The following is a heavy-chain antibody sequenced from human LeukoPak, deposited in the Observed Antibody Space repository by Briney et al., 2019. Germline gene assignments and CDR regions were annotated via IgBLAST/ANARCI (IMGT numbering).Heavy chain of an antibody. CDR3: ARDWDVVVPAAFDAFDI. V-gene: IGHV3-7*01. CDR2: IKQDGSEK. J-gene: IGHJ3*02. D-gene: IGHD2-2*01. Sequence: GGSLRLSCAASGFTFSSYWMSWVRQAPGKGLEWVANIKQDGSEKYYVDSVKGRFTISRDNAKNSLYLQMNSLRAEDTAVYYCARDWDVVVPAAFDAFDIWGQGTMVTVSS. CDR1: GFTFSSYW.